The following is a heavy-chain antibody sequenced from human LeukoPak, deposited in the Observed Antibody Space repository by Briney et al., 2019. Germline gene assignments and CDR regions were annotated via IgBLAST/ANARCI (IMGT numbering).Heavy chain of an antibody. CDR1: GGSITSGSYF. Sequence: SETLSLTCTVSGGSITSGSYFWTWIRRPAGKGLEWLGRMQTNGNTNYNPSLKSRVAISIDTSKNQFSLQLSSVTAADTAVYYCARGLSNAWEVQAYWGQGTLVTVSS. D-gene: IGHD1-26*01. J-gene: IGHJ4*02. CDR3: ARGLSNAWEVQAY. CDR2: MQTNGNT. V-gene: IGHV4-61*02.